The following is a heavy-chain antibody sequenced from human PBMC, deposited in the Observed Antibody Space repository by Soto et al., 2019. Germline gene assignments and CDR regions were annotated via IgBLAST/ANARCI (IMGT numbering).Heavy chain of an antibody. D-gene: IGHD2-2*01. CDR2: ISKSDYT. CDR1: GFAFNNYG. CDR3: AREDSIIIPAVSDF. Sequence: PGGSLRLSCTVSGFAFNNYGINWVRQAPGKGLEWVSSISKSDYTYNSDSVKGRFTISRDNAKNSVSLQMNTLRVEDTAVYYCAREDSIIIPAVSDFRGQGTRVTVSA. J-gene: IGHJ4*02. V-gene: IGHV3-21*01.